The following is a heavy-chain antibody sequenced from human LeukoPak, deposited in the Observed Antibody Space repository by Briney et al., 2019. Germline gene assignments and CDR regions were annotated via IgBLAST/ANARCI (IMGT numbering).Heavy chain of an antibody. CDR2: IYHSGST. J-gene: IGHJ6*03. D-gene: IGHD2-15*01. CDR3: ARLGSLEYYYYYMDV. CDR1: GGSISSIHW. Sequence: SETLSLTCAVSGGSISSIHWWSWVRQPPGKGLEWIGEIYHSGSTNYNPSLQSRVTISLDKSKNQFSLKLSSVTAADTAVYYCARLGSLEYYYYYMDVWGKGTTVTISS. V-gene: IGHV4-4*02.